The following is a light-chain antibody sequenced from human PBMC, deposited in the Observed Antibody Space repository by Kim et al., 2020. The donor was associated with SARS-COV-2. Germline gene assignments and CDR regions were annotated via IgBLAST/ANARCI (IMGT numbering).Light chain of an antibody. Sequence: QGVTISWAGSRSNIGSNNVDWDQQLPGTAPKLLIYSNNQRPSGVPDRFSGSKSGTSASLAISGLRSEDEADYYCAAWDDSLSAHVVFGGGTQLTVL. J-gene: IGLJ2*01. CDR1: RSNIGSNN. V-gene: IGLV1-47*02. CDR2: SNN. CDR3: AAWDDSLSAHVV.